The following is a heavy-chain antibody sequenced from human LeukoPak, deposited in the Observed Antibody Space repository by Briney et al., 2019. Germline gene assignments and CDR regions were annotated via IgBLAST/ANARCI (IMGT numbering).Heavy chain of an antibody. D-gene: IGHD4-17*01. J-gene: IGHJ4*02. V-gene: IGHV3-30*04. CDR1: GFTFSSYA. CDR3: AKDYGDPQDYFDY. CDR2: ISYDGSNK. Sequence: GGSLRLSCAASGFTFSSYAMHWVRQAPGKGLEWVAVISYDGSNKYYADSVKGRFTISRDNSKNTLYLQMNSLRAEDTAVYYCAKDYGDPQDYFDYWGQGTLVTVSS.